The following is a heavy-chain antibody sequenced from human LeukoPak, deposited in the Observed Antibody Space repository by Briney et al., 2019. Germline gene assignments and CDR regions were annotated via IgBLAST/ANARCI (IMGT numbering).Heavy chain of an antibody. D-gene: IGHD2-8*01. CDR3: AREALRGVGDY. CDR2: IKQDGSEK. V-gene: IGHV3-7*01. Sequence: PGGSLRLSCAASGFTFSSYWMSWVRQAPGKGLEGVANIKQDGSEKYYVDSVKGRFTISRDNAKSTLYLQMNSLRAEDTAVYYCAREALRGVGDYWGQGTLVTVSS. J-gene: IGHJ4*02. CDR1: GFTFSSYW.